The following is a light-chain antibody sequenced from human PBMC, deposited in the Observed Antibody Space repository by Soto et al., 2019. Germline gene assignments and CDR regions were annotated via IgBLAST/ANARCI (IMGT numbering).Light chain of an antibody. CDR1: SGDVGGYRY. CDR3: SSYASNTLLV. CDR2: EVS. V-gene: IGLV2-14*01. Sequence: QLVLTQPASVSGSPGQSITISCTGTSGDVGGYRYVSWYQQHPGKAPKLVIYEVSHRPSGVSDRFSGSKSGNTASLIISGLHPEDEADYYCSSYASNTLLVFGGGTKLTVL. J-gene: IGLJ2*01.